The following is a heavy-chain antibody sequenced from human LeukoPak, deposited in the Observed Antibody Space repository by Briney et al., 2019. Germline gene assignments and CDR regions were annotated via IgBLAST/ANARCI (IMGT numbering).Heavy chain of an antibody. CDR1: GFTFSSYA. Sequence: QTGGSLRLSCAASGFTFSSYAMSWVRQAPGKGLEWVSAISGSGGSTYYADSVKGRSTISRDNAKNTLYLQMNSLRAEDTAVYYCAKGGSGVWSGYFIDYWGQGTLVTVSS. D-gene: IGHD3-3*01. V-gene: IGHV3-23*01. J-gene: IGHJ4*02. CDR3: AKGGSGVWSGYFIDY. CDR2: ISGSGGST.